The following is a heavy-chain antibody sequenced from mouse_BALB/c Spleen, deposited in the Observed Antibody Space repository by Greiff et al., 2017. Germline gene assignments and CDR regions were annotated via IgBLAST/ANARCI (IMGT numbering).Heavy chain of an antibody. CDR2: ISSGGSYT. CDR1: GFTFSSYA. V-gene: IGHV5-9-4*01. Sequence: EVQLVESGGGLVKPGGSLKLSCAASGFTFSSYAMSWVRQSPEKRLEWVAEISSGGSYTYYPDTVTGRFTISRDNAKNTLYLEMSSLRSEDTAMYYCARRGGAYWGQGTLVTVSA. CDR3: ARRGGAY. J-gene: IGHJ3*01.